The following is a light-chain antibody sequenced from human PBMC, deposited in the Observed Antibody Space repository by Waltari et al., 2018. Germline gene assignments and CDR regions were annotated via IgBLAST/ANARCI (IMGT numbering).Light chain of an antibody. Sequence: QLVLTQSPSASASLGASVKLTCTLSSGHSSYAIAWHQQRPEKGPRYLMKLNSGGSPSKGDGIPDRFSGSSSGAERYLTSSSLQSEDEADYYCQTWGTGTLVFGGGTKLTVL. CDR2: LNSGGSP. CDR1: SGHSSYA. J-gene: IGLJ3*02. V-gene: IGLV4-69*01. CDR3: QTWGTGTLV.